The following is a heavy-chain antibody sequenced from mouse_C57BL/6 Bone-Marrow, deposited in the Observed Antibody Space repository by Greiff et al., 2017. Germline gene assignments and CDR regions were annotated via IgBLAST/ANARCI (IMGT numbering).Heavy chain of an antibody. V-gene: IGHV1-81*01. CDR1: GYTFTSYG. CDR3: VSSYYNNYPWFAY. J-gene: IGHJ3*01. Sequence: QVQLQQSGAELARPGASVQLSCKASGYTFTSYGLSWVKQRTGQGLEWIGEIYPRSGNTYYNEKFKGKATLTADKSSCTAYMELRSLTSEDSAVYFCVSSYYNNYPWFAYGGQGTLVVVTA. D-gene: IGHD2-5*01. CDR2: IYPRSGNT.